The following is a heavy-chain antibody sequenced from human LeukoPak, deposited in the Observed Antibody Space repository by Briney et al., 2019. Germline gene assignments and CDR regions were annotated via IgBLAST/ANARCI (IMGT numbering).Heavy chain of an antibody. CDR2: IHYDGSNE. CDR3: AKLFESGTYNNFFHY. Sequence: GGSLRLSCVASGFTFTDYGIHWVRQAPGKGLEWVSFIHYDGSNEYYADSVQGRFTISRDNSKNTLYLQMNSLRPEDTAIYYCAKLFESGTYNNFFHYWGQGTLVTVFS. V-gene: IGHV3-30*02. J-gene: IGHJ4*02. D-gene: IGHD3-10*01. CDR1: GFTFTDYG.